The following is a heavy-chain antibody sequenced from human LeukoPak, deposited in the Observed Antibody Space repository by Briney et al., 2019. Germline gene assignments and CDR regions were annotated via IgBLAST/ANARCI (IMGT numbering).Heavy chain of an antibody. CDR1: GFTFSSYW. J-gene: IGHJ6*03. CDR2: IKQDGSEK. V-gene: IGHV3-7*01. Sequence: GGSLRLSCAASGFTFSSYWMSWVRQAPGKGLEWVANIKQDGSEKYYVDSVKGRFTISRDNAKNSLYLQMNSLRAEDTAVYYCARVFNAPELDFWGGYRPYYYYYYMDVWGKGTTVTVSS. CDR3: ARVFNAPELDFWGGYRPYYYYYYMDV. D-gene: IGHD3-3*01.